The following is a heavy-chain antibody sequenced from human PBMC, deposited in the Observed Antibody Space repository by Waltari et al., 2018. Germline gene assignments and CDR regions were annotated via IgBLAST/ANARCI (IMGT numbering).Heavy chain of an antibody. V-gene: IGHV4-34*02. D-gene: IGHD3-3*01. CDR2: INDSRST. Sequence: QVHLQQWGAGLLKPPETLSLTCAVYGGFFSGKYWTWIRQSPGKGMEWIGEINDSRSTKYKTSLNSRITISIDTSKNQFSLRLSSVTAAVRAVYYGARGSFGVVIIPYYYYHMDVWGKGTSVTVSS. CDR1: GGFFSGKY. CDR3: ARGSFGVVIIPYYYYHMDV. J-gene: IGHJ6*03.